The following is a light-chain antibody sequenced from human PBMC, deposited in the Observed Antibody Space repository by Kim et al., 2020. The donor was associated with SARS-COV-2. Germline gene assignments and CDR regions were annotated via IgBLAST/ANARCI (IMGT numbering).Light chain of an antibody. Sequence: VSPGGIATLSCRASQSLSSNLAWYQQKPGQAPRLLIYGASTRATGVPARFSGSGSATDFTLTISSLQPEDFAVYYCQQYNNWPPYTFGQGTKLEI. J-gene: IGKJ2*01. CDR3: QQYNNWPPYT. CDR2: GAS. CDR1: QSLSSN. V-gene: IGKV3-15*01.